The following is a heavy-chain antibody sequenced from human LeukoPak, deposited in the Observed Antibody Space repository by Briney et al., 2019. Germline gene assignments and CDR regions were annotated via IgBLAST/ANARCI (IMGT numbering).Heavy chain of an antibody. CDR2: ISSSSTNI. Sequence: GGSLRLSCAVSGFTFDVYGMNWVRQAPGEGLEWVSSISSSSTNIYYADSVKGRFAVSRDNAKKSLYLLMHDLRAEDTAVYYCARDGSGSGDFWGQGTLVTVCS. J-gene: IGHJ4*02. CDR3: ARDGSGSGDF. V-gene: IGHV3-21*01. D-gene: IGHD2-15*01. CDR1: GFTFDVYG.